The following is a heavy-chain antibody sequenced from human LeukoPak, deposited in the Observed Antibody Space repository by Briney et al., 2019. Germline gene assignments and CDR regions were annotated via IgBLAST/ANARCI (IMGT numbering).Heavy chain of an antibody. D-gene: IGHD3-22*01. Sequence: NTSETLSLTCTVSGGSISSYYWSWIRQPPGKGLEWIGYIYYSGSTNYNPSLKSRVTISVDTSKNQFSLKLSSVTAADTAVYYCARSIAYDSPNDAFDIWGQGTMVTVSS. CDR3: ARSIAYDSPNDAFDI. CDR1: GGSISSYY. J-gene: IGHJ3*02. V-gene: IGHV4-59*01. CDR2: IYYSGST.